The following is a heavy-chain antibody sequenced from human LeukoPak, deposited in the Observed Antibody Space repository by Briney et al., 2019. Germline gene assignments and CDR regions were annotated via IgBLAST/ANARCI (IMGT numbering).Heavy chain of an antibody. CDR1: GFTFSSYA. CDR2: ISYDGSNK. D-gene: IGHD3-16*01. CDR3: VKEGVEYSYSYGDY. Sequence: GGSLRLSCAASGFTFSSYAMHWVRQAPGKGLEWVAVISYDGSNKYYADSVKGRITISRDNAENTLYLQMNNLRPDDTAFYFCVKEGVEYSYSYGDYWGQGTLVTVSS. J-gene: IGHJ4*02. V-gene: IGHV3-30*04.